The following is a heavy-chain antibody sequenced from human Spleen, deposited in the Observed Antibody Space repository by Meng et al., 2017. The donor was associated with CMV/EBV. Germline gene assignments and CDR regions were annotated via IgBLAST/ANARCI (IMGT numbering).Heavy chain of an antibody. V-gene: IGHV3-30*18. Sequence: FSSYGMHWVRQAPGKGLEWVAVISYDGSNKYYADSVKGRFTISRDNSKNTLYLQMNSLRAEDTAVYYCAKDGAVYCSSTGCYSPPNPWGQGTLVTVSS. CDR3: AKDGAVYCSSTGCYSPPNP. CDR1: FSSYG. D-gene: IGHD2-2*02. CDR2: ISYDGSNK. J-gene: IGHJ5*02.